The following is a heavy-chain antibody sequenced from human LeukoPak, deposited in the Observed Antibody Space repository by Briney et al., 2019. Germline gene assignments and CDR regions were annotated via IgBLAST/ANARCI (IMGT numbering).Heavy chain of an antibody. V-gene: IGHV4-39*07. CDR2: IYYSGRT. CDR1: GGSISSSSYY. J-gene: IGHJ6*03. Sequence: SETLSLTCTVSGGSISSSSYYWGWIRQPPGKGLEWIGSIYYSGRTYYNPSLKSRVTISVDTSKNQFSLKLSSVTAADTAVYYCASSFQNYYMDVWGKGTTVTVSS. CDR3: ASSFQNYYMDV. D-gene: IGHD2/OR15-2a*01.